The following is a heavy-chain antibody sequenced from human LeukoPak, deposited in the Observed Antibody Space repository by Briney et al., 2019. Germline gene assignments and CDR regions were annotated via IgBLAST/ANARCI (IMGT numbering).Heavy chain of an antibody. CDR2: ITGSGGGT. Sequence: GASLRLSCAASGFTLSNYAMSWVRQAPGKGLEWVSAITGSGGGTYYADSVKGRFTISRDNSKNTLYLQMNSLRAEDTAVYYCAKWGDYDVLTGYYDPDYWGQGTLVTVSS. CDR3: AKWGDYDVLTGYYDPDY. CDR1: GFTLSNYA. J-gene: IGHJ4*02. V-gene: IGHV3-23*01. D-gene: IGHD3-9*01.